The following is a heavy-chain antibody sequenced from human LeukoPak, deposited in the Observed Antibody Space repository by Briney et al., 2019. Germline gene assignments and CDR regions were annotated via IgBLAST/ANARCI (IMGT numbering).Heavy chain of an antibody. V-gene: IGHV3-30*02. Sequence: GGSLRLSCAASGFTFSSYGMHWVRQAPGKGLEWVAFIRYDGSNKYYADSVKGRFTISRDNSKNTLYLQMNSLRAEDTAVYYCAKDPPPWYYYDSSGYYADYWGQGTLVTVSS. CDR1: GFTFSSYG. CDR3: AKDPPPWYYYDSSGYYADY. D-gene: IGHD3-22*01. CDR2: IRYDGSNK. J-gene: IGHJ4*02.